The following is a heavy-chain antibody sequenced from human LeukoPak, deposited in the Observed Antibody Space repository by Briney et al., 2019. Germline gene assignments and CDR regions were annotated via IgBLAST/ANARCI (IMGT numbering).Heavy chain of an antibody. CDR3: ARVEGYCSGGSCYFIGY. Sequence: ASVKVSCKASGYTFTGYYMHWVRQAPGQGLEWMGWINPNSGGTNYAQKFQGRVTMTRDTSISTAYMELSRLRSDDTAVYYCARVEGYCSGGSCYFIGYWGQGTLVTVSS. CDR2: INPNSGGT. CDR1: GYTFTGYY. V-gene: IGHV1-2*02. J-gene: IGHJ4*02. D-gene: IGHD2-15*01.